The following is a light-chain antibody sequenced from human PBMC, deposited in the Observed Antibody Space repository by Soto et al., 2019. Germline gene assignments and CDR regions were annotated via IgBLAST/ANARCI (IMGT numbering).Light chain of an antibody. CDR3: QQINSFPLT. V-gene: IGKV1-9*01. J-gene: IGKJ4*01. CDR1: QGISSS. CDR2: AAS. Sequence: DIQLSQSPSFLSASVGDRVTITCRASQGISSSLAWYQQKPGRAPELLIYAASTLQSGVPSRFSGSGSGTEFTLTISSLQPEDFATYYCQQINSFPLTFGGGTKVE.